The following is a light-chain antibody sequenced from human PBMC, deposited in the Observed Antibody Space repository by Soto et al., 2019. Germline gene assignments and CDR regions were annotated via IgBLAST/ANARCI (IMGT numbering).Light chain of an antibody. J-gene: IGKJ1*01. CDR3: QQYNNWPWT. CDR1: QSVSSN. V-gene: IGKV3-15*01. CDR2: GAS. Sequence: EIVMTQSPATLSVSPWERATLSGRASQSVSSNLAWYQQKPGQAPRLLIYGASTRATGIPARFSGSGSATELTLTISSLQSEDFAVYYCQQYNNWPWTFGQGTKVDIK.